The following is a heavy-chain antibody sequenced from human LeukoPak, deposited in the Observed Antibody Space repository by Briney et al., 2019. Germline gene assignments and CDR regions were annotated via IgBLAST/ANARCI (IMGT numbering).Heavy chain of an antibody. D-gene: IGHD2-2*01. CDR2: IYHSGST. J-gene: IGHJ4*02. CDR3: ARMPGKYYFDY. CDR1: GGSISSRGYS. V-gene: IGHV4-30-2*01. Sequence: PSETLSLTCAVSGGSISSRGYSWSWIRQPPGKGLEWIGYIYHSGSTYYNPSLKSRVTISVDRSKNQFSLKLSSVTAADTAVYYCARMPGKYYFDYWGQGTLVTVSS.